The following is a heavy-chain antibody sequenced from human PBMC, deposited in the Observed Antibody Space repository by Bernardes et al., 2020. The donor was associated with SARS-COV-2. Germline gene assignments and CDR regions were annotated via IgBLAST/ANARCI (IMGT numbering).Heavy chain of an antibody. CDR1: GDSVPSGSYY. CDR3: ARDPGGYFDSRGYFYSSLGWFDR. Sequence: SETLSLTCIVSGDSVPSGSYYWTWIRQPPGKGLEWIGYLYYSGRTNYNPSLKSRVTISLDTSKNRFSLKLSSVTAADTAIYYCARDPGGYFDSRGYFYSSLGWFDRWGQGTLVSVS. V-gene: IGHV4-61*01. D-gene: IGHD3-22*01. J-gene: IGHJ5*02. CDR2: LYYSGRT.